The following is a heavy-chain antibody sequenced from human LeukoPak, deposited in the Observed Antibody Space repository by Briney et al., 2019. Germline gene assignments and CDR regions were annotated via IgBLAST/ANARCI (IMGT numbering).Heavy chain of an antibody. CDR1: GYTFTSYG. D-gene: IGHD3-3*01. CDR3: ARVYYDFWSGYEYDAFDI. Sequence: GASVTVSCKASGYTFTSYGISWVRQAAGQGLAWMGWISAYNGNTNYAQKLQGRVTMTTDTSTSTAYMELRSLRSDDTAVYYCARVYYDFWSGYEYDAFDIWGQGTMVTVSS. CDR2: ISAYNGNT. V-gene: IGHV1-18*01. J-gene: IGHJ3*02.